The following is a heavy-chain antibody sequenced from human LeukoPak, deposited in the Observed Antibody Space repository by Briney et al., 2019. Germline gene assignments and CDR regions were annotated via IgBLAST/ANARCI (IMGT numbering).Heavy chain of an antibody. CDR2: TYYRSKWYN. CDR3: AREPKTTVVTPGWFDP. CDR1: GDSVSSNSAA. Sequence: SQTLSLTCAISGDSVSSNSAAWNWIRQSPSRGLEWLGRTYYRSKWYNDYAVSAKSRITINPDTSKNQFSLQLNSVTPEDTAVYYCAREPKTTVVTPGWFDPWGQGTLVTVSS. J-gene: IGHJ5*02. D-gene: IGHD4-23*01. V-gene: IGHV6-1*01.